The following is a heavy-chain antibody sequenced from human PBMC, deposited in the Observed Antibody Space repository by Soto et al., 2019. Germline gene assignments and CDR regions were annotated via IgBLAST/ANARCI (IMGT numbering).Heavy chain of an antibody. CDR1: GGSFSGYY. V-gene: IGHV4-34*01. CDR2: INHSGST. D-gene: IGHD2-2*01. CDR3: ARLFRCSSTSCSDYYYYMDV. J-gene: IGHJ6*03. Sequence: QVQLQQWGAGLLKPSETLSLTCAVYGGSFSGYYWSWIRQPPGKGLEWIGEINHSGSTNYNPSLKSRVTISVDTSKNQFSLTLSSVTAADTAVYYCARLFRCSSTSCSDYYYYMDVWGKGTTVTVSS.